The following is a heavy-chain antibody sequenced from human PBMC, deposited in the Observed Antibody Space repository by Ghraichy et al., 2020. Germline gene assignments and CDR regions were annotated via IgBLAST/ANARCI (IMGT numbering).Heavy chain of an antibody. J-gene: IGHJ4*02. D-gene: IGHD2-2*01. V-gene: IGHV5-51*01. CDR3: ARPAAGSTSRFDF. CDR1: GYSFTNYW. Sequence: GESLNISCYGSGYSFTNYWIGWVRQMPGNGLEWMGIIYPGDSDTKYSPSFQGQVTISADKSISTAFLQWSSLKASDTAMYYCARPAAGSTSRFDFWGQGTLDTVSS. CDR2: IYPGDSDT.